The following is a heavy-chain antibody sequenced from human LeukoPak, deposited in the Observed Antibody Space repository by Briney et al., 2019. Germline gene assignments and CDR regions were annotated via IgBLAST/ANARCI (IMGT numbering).Heavy chain of an antibody. D-gene: IGHD3-16*01. CDR1: GFTFSDYY. CDR2: ISGWSSDI. J-gene: IGHJ4*02. CDR3: ARRGYHDYSGFDY. Sequence: PGGSLRLSCAASGFTFSDYYMSWIRQAPGKGLEWVSSISGWSSDIYYADSVKGRFTISRDNSKNSLYLQMKSLRAEDTALYYCARRGYHDYSGFDYWGQGTLVTVSS. V-gene: IGHV3-11*06.